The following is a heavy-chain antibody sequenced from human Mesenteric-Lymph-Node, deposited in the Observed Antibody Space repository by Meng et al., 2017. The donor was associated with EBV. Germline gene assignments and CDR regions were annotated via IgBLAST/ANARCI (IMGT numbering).Heavy chain of an antibody. V-gene: IGHV4-39*01. CDR3: ASRGYSYGSLGFDY. J-gene: IGHJ4*02. D-gene: IGHD5-18*01. CDR2: IYYSGST. CDR1: GGSISSSSYY. Sequence: LQLQESGPGLVTPSETLSLTCAVSGGSISSSSYYWGWSRQPPGKGLEWIGSIYYSGSTYYNPSLKSRVTISVDTSKNQFSLKLSSVTAADTAVYYCASRGYSYGSLGFDYWGQGTLVTVSS.